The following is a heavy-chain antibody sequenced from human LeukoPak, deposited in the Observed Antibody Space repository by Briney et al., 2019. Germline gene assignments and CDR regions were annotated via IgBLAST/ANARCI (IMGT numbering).Heavy chain of an antibody. CDR2: MYNSGST. V-gene: IGHV4-59*01. Sequence: SETLSLXCTVSGGSISGSYWSWIRRPPGKGLEWIAYMYNSGSTNYNPSLKSRVTISIDTSKNQFSLKLSSLTAADTAIYYCARGIESYGDYGYRGQGILVTVSS. D-gene: IGHD4-17*01. J-gene: IGHJ4*02. CDR3: ARGIESYGDYGY. CDR1: GGSISGSY.